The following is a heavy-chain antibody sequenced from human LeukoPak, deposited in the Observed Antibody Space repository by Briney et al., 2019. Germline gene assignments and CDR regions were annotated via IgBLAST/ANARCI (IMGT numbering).Heavy chain of an antibody. J-gene: IGHJ4*02. CDR1: GYTFSSYS. D-gene: IGHD4-17*01. V-gene: IGHV1-18*01. CDR3: ATEGGWQPTDYGDHVY. Sequence: GASVKVSCKASGYTFSSYSISWVRQAPGQGLEWMGWISAYNGNTIYAQKDKGRVTMTTDTSTSTAYMELRSLRSDDTALYYCATEGGWQPTDYGDHVYWGQGTLVTVPS. CDR2: ISAYNGNT.